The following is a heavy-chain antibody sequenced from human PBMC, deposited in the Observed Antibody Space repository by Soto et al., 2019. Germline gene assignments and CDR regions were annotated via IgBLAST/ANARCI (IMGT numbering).Heavy chain of an antibody. Sequence: GGSLRLSCAASGFTFNLYWMHWVRQAPGKGLVWVSRINPDGSSTTYADSVKGRFTISRDNSKNTVYLQMNGLGAEDTAIYYCARDNWNSYRGQGALVTVPS. CDR3: ARDNWNSY. CDR1: GFTFNLYW. V-gene: IGHV3-74*01. J-gene: IGHJ4*02. D-gene: IGHD1-7*01. CDR2: INPDGSST.